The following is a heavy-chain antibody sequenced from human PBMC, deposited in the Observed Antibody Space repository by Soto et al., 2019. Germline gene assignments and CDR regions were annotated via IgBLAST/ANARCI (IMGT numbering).Heavy chain of an antibody. CDR2: FDPEDGET. CDR3: ATYLVGGSYYDAFDI. D-gene: IGHD1-26*01. J-gene: IGHJ3*02. CDR1: GYTLTELS. Sequence: ASVKVACKVSGYTLTELSMHWVRQAPGKGLEWMGGFDPEDGETIYAQKFQGRVTMTEDTSTDTAYMELSSLRSEDAAVYYCATYLVGGSYYDAFDIWCQGTMVTVSS. V-gene: IGHV1-24*01.